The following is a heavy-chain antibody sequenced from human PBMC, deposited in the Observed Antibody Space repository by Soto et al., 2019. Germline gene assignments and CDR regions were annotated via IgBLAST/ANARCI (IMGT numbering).Heavy chain of an antibody. V-gene: IGHV3-23*01. Sequence: GGSLRLSCAASGFTFSSYAMSWVRQAPGKGLEWVSAISGSGGSTYYADSVKGRFTISRDNSKNTLYLQMNSLRAEDTAVYYCAKDRGRPIVVVPDALVPTVDPWGQGTLVTVSS. D-gene: IGHD2-2*01. CDR2: ISGSGGST. CDR3: AKDRGRPIVVVPDALVPTVDP. J-gene: IGHJ5*02. CDR1: GFTFSSYA.